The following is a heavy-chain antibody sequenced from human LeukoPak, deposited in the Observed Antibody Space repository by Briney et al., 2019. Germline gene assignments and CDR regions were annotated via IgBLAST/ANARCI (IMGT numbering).Heavy chain of an antibody. V-gene: IGHV4-34*01. CDR1: VGSFSGYY. CDR3: ARYSYGYYYYYYYGMDV. CDR2: INQSGST. Sequence: PSETLSLTCAVYVGSFSGYYWSWIRQPPGKGLEWIGEINQSGSTKYNPSLKSRVTISVDKSKNQFSLKLSSVTAADTAVYYCARYSYGYYYYYYYGMDVWGQGTTVTVSS. J-gene: IGHJ6*02. D-gene: IGHD5-18*01.